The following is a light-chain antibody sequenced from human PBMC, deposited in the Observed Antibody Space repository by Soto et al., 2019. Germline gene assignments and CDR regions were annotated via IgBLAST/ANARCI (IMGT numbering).Light chain of an antibody. J-gene: IGKJ1*01. V-gene: IGKV3-11*01. CDR2: DAS. CDR1: HSIGTY. Sequence: EIVLTQPPAILALSPGERATLSCRATHSIGTYLVWYLHKPGQAPRLLIYDASNRATGIPARFSGGGSGTDFSLTVSSLGPEDFAVYFSQLRDNWPQTFGQGTKV. CDR3: QLRDNWPQT.